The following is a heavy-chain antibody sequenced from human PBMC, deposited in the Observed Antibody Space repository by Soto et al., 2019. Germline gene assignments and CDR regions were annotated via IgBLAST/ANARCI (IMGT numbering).Heavy chain of an antibody. V-gene: IGHV3-33*01. CDR2: IWYDGGNK. CDR3: ARPSTTGTFDY. J-gene: IGHJ4*02. D-gene: IGHD1-1*01. CDR1: GFTFSSYG. Sequence: QVQLVESGGGVVQPGRSLRLSCAASGFTFSSYGMHWVRQAPGKGLEWVAVIWYDGGNKYYADSVKGRFTISRDNSKNALYLQMNSLRAEDTAVYYCARPSTTGTFDYWGQGTLVTVSS.